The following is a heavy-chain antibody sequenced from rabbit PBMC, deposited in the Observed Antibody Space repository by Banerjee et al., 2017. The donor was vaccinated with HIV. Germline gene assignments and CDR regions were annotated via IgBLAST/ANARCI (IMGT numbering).Heavy chain of an antibody. CDR3: ARDLAGVIGWNFGL. CDR1: GFSFSSSYY. D-gene: IGHD4-1*01. CDR2: IDAGSSGTT. J-gene: IGHJ4*01. V-gene: IGHV1S45*01. Sequence: QEQLEESGGDLVKPEGSLTLTCTASGFSFSSSYYMCWVRQAPGKGPEWIACIDAGSSGTTWYANWAKGRFTISKTSSTTVTLQMTSLTAADTATYFCARDLAGVIGWNFGLWGPGTLVTVS.